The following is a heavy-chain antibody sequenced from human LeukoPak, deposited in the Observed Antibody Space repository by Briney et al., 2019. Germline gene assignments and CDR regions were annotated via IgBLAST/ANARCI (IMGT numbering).Heavy chain of an antibody. D-gene: IGHD5-24*01. J-gene: IGHJ4*02. CDR1: GGTFSSYA. CDR2: IIPIFGTA. V-gene: IGHV1-69*13. Sequence: ASVKVSCKASGGTFSSYAISWVRQAPGQGLEWMGGIIPIFGTANYAQKFQGRVTITADESTSKAYMELSSLRSEATAVYYCASYGYLQEGYYFDYWGQGTLVTVSS. CDR3: ASYGYLQEGYYFDY.